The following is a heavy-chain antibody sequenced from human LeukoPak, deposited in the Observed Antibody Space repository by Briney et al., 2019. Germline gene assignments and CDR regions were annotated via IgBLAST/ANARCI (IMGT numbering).Heavy chain of an antibody. D-gene: IGHD3-22*01. J-gene: IGHJ4*02. Sequence: SETLSLTCTVSGGSISSYYWSGIRQPPGKGLEWIWYIYYSGSTNYNPSLKSRVTISADTSKNQFSLKLSSVTAADTAVYFCARHQGHDFYDSSGYYSFDYWGQGTLVTVSS. V-gene: IGHV4-59*08. CDR2: IYYSGST. CDR1: GGSISSYY. CDR3: ARHQGHDFYDSSGYYSFDY.